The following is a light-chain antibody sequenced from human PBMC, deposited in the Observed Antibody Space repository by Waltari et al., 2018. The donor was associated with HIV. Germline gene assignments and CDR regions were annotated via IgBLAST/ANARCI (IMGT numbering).Light chain of an antibody. J-gene: IGLJ2*01. CDR3: AVWDDSLGGAV. Sequence: QSVVTQPPSASGTPGQRVTISCSGSGSNIGTYSVTWYRHFPGTAPKLLIYMNDQRPSGVPGRFSGSQSGTSASLAISGLQYDDEADYYCAVWDDSLGGAVFGGGTKLTVL. V-gene: IGLV1-47*01. CDR1: GSNIGTYS. CDR2: MND.